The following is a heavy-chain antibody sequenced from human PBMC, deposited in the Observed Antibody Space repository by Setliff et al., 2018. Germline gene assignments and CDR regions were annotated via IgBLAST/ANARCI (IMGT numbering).Heavy chain of an antibody. CDR3: ARDLSTTVMTRSWYYFDY. J-gene: IGHJ4*02. Sequence: ASVKVSCKASGFTFATYGISWVRQAPGQGLEWMGRISPYNSNTNYAQNFQGRVTMTTDTSTSTAYMELRSLRSDDTAMYYCARDLSTTVMTRSWYYFDYWGQGTLVTVS. V-gene: IGHV1-18*01. D-gene: IGHD4-17*01. CDR1: GFTFATYG. CDR2: ISPYNSNT.